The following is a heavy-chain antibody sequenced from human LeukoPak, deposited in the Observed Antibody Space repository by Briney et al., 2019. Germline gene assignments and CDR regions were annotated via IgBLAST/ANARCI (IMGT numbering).Heavy chain of an antibody. D-gene: IGHD5-12*01. J-gene: IGHJ4*02. V-gene: IGHV3-23*01. Sequence: PGGSLRLSCAASGFTFSSYAMSWVRQAPGKGLEWVSAISGSGGSTYYADSVKGRFTISRDNSKNTLYLQMNSLRPEDTAVYYCAKQGGYSDYETLDYWGQGTLVTVSS. CDR3: AKQGGYSDYETLDY. CDR1: GFTFSSYA. CDR2: ISGSGGST.